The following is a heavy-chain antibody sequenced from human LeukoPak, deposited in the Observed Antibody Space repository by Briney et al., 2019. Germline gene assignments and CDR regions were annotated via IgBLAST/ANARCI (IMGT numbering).Heavy chain of an antibody. CDR2: INSDGSST. J-gene: IGHJ4*02. D-gene: IGHD2-15*01. V-gene: IGHV3-74*01. CDR1: GFTFSSYW. Sequence: GGSLRLSCAASGFTFSSYWMHWVRQAPGKGLVWVSRINSDGSSTSYADSVKGRFTISRDNAKNTLYLQMNSLRAEDTAVYYCETGLEYCIGGSCQGYWGQGTLVTVSS. CDR3: ETGLEYCIGGSCQGY.